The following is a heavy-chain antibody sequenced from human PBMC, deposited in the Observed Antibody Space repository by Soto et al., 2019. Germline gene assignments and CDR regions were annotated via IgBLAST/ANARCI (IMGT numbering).Heavy chain of an antibody. CDR3: AREGGYCLSTSCYNWFDP. J-gene: IGHJ5*02. Sequence: EASVKVSCKASGYTFTSYARHWVRQAPGQRLEWMGWINAGNGNTKYSQKFQGRVTITRDTSASTAYMELSSLRSEDTAVYYCAREGGYCLSTSCYNWFDPWGQGTLVTVSS. CDR2: INAGNGNT. CDR1: GYTFTSYA. V-gene: IGHV1-3*01. D-gene: IGHD2-2*01.